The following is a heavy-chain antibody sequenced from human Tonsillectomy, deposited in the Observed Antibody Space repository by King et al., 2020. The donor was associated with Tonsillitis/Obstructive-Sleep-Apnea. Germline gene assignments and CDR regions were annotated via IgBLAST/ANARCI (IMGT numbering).Heavy chain of an antibody. CDR3: ARCLPSCSTITWGRKGHFNYYMDV. V-gene: IGHV1-69*01. D-gene: IGHD5/OR15-5a*01. J-gene: IGHJ6*03. CDR1: GGTFSSHG. Sequence: VQLVESGAEAKKPGSSVKVSCKISGGTFSSHGITWVRQAPGQGLEWMGEIIPMFGTEKYAQKFQDRVTIIADESTSIAYMELRSLSSDDTAVYYCARCLPSCSTITWGRKGHFNYYMDVWGEGTTVTISS. CDR2: IIPMFGTE.